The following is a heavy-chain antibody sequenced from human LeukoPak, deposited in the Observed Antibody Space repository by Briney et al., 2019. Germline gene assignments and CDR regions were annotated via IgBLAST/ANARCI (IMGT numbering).Heavy chain of an antibody. Sequence: SETLSLICTVSGGSISTYFWSWIRQPPGKGLEWRGYIYAYGATNYNPSLKSRVTISVDTSKNQFSLNLRSVTAADTAVYYCARGTRDILTGYYAGSDQWGQGTLVTVSS. CDR2: IYAYGAT. CDR3: ARGTRDILTGYYAGSDQ. CDR1: GGSISTYF. J-gene: IGHJ4*02. D-gene: IGHD3-9*01. V-gene: IGHV4-4*08.